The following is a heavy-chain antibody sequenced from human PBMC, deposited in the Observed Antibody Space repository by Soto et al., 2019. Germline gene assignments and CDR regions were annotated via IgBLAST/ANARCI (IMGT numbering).Heavy chain of an antibody. V-gene: IGHV4-31*03. Sequence: SETLSVTCTVSGGSISSGGYYWSWIRQHPGKGLEWIGYIYYSGSTYYNPSLKSRVTISVDTSKNQFSLKLSSVTAADTAVYYCARDHCSGGSCYIDYWGQGTLVTVSS. CDR2: IYYSGST. D-gene: IGHD2-15*01. J-gene: IGHJ4*02. CDR1: GGSISSGGYY. CDR3: ARDHCSGGSCYIDY.